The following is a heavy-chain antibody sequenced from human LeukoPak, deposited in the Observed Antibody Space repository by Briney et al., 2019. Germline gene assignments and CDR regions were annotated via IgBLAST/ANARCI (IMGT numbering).Heavy chain of an antibody. CDR3: ARTRSA. CDR1: GFTFSSYA. V-gene: IGHV3-30-3*01. CDR2: ISYDGSNK. J-gene: IGHJ5*02. Sequence: GGSLRLSCAASGFTFSSYAMHWVRQAPGKGLEWVAVISYDGSNKYYADSVKGRFTISRDNAKNSLYLQMNSLRAKDTAVYYCARTRSAWGQGTLVTVSS.